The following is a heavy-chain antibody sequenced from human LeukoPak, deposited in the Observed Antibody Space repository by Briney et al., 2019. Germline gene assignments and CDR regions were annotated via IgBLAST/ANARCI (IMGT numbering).Heavy chain of an antibody. CDR1: GFTFGDYA. J-gene: IGHJ4*02. V-gene: IGHV3-49*04. Sequence: GSLRLSCTASGFTFGDYAMSWVRQAPGKGLEWVGFIRSKAYGGTTEYAASVKGRFTISRDDSKNTLYLQMNSLKTEDTAVYYCTTRLNYYGSGSSFYWGQGTLVTVSS. CDR2: IRSKAYGGTT. D-gene: IGHD3-10*01. CDR3: TTRLNYYGSGSSFY.